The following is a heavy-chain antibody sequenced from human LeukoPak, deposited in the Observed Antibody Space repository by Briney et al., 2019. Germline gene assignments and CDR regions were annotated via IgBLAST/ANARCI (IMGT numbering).Heavy chain of an antibody. CDR1: GYSFTSYW. J-gene: IGHJ6*03. D-gene: IGHD2-2*01. Sequence: GESLKISCKGSGYSFTSYWIGWVRQMPGKGLEGMGIVHPGDSDTRYSPSFQGQVTISADKSISTAYLQWSSLKASDTAMYYCARLGYQLLNYYYYYYMDVWGKGTTVTVSS. CDR2: VHPGDSDT. V-gene: IGHV5-51*01. CDR3: ARLGYQLLNYYYYYYMDV.